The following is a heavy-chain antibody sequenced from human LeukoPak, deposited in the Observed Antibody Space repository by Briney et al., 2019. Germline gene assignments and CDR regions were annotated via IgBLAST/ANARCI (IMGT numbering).Heavy chain of an antibody. Sequence: SVKVSCKASGGTFSSYAISWVRQAPGQGLEWMGGIIPIFGTANYAQKFQGRVTITTDESTSTAYMELSSLRPEDTAVYCCARSAAAMVMDYYYYYMDVWGKGTTVTVSS. V-gene: IGHV1-69*05. CDR1: GGTFSSYA. D-gene: IGHD2-2*01. J-gene: IGHJ6*03. CDR2: IIPIFGTA. CDR3: ARSAAAMVMDYYYYYMDV.